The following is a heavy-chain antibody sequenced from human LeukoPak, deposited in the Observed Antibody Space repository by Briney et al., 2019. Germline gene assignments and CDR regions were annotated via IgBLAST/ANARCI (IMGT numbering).Heavy chain of an antibody. Sequence: GGPLSLSCAASGFTFSSYGMSWVRQAPGKGLEWVSVISGSGGSTYYADSVKGRFTISRDNSKNTLFLQMNSLRAEDTAVYYCAKTYSGYSHFDYWGQGTLVTVSS. CDR1: GFTFSSYG. CDR2: ISGSGGST. J-gene: IGHJ4*02. V-gene: IGHV3-23*01. D-gene: IGHD5-12*01. CDR3: AKTYSGYSHFDY.